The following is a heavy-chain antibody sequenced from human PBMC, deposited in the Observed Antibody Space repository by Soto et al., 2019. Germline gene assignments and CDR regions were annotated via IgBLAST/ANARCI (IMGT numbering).Heavy chain of an antibody. D-gene: IGHD2-15*01. CDR1: GFTFSSYA. Sequence: QVQLVESGGGVVQPGRSLRLSCAASGFTFSSYAMHWVRQAPGEGLEWVAVISYDGSNKYYADSVKGRFTISRDNSKNTLYLQMNSLRSEDTAVYYCARAGCSGGSCYYYYGMDVWGQGTTVTVSS. CDR3: ARAGCSGGSCYYYYGMDV. V-gene: IGHV3-30-3*01. CDR2: ISYDGSNK. J-gene: IGHJ6*02.